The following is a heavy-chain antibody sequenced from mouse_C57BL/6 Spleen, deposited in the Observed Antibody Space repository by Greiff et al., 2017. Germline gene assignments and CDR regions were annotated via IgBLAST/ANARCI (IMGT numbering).Heavy chain of an antibody. CDR2: IDPSDSYT. Sequence: VQLQQPGAELVMPGASVKLSCKASGYTFTSYWMHWVKQRPGQGLEWIGEIDPSDSYTNYNQKFKGKSTLTVDKSSSTAYMHLSSLTSEDSAVYYCAKAYGSSYSFDYWGQGTTLTVSS. J-gene: IGHJ2*01. CDR1: GYTFTSYW. D-gene: IGHD1-1*01. CDR3: AKAYGSSYSFDY. V-gene: IGHV1-69*01.